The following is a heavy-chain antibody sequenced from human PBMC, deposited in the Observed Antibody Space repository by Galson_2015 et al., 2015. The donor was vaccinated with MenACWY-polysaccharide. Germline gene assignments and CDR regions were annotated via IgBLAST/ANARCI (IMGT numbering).Heavy chain of an antibody. V-gene: IGHV1-2*06. CDR3: ASRYCTNNNCRYYFDN. Sequence: SVKVSCKASGFTFTGYYVHWVRQAPGQGLEWMGRVNPNSGATNYAQKFQGRVTMTRDTSIRAVYMELNRLRSDDTAVYFCASRYCTNNNCRYYFDNWGQGTLVTASS. CDR1: GFTFTGYY. J-gene: IGHJ4*02. CDR2: VNPNSGAT. D-gene: IGHD2-8*01.